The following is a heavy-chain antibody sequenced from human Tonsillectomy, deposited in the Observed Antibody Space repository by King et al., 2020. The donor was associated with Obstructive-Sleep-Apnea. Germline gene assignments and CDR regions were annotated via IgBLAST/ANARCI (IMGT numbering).Heavy chain of an antibody. D-gene: IGHD6-19*01. V-gene: IGHV3-9*01. Sequence: EVQLVESGGGLVQPGRSLSRSCVASVFTFEGYAMHWFVHAPGEGLEWVAGLRWNSGRIIYVDSVSGRFTISRDNVKKSLYLQMNSLRVEDTALYYCAKDKDSSGWYADYWGQGTLVTVSS. CDR3: AKDKDSSGWYADY. CDR2: LRWNSGRI. J-gene: IGHJ4*02. CDR1: VFTFEGYA.